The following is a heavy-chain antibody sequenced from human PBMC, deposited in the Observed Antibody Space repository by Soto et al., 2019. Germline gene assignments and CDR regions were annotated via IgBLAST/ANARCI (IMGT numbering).Heavy chain of an antibody. CDR1: GGSFSGYY. V-gene: IGHV4-34*01. CDR3: ARGRWLRSAFDY. Sequence: QVQLQQWGAGLLKPSETLSLTCAVYGGSFSGYYWSWIRQPPGKGLEWIGEINHSGSTNYNPSLKSRVTISLDTSKNQFSLNLSSVTAADTAVYYCARGRWLRSAFDYWGQGTLVTVSS. D-gene: IGHD5-12*01. J-gene: IGHJ4*02. CDR2: INHSGST.